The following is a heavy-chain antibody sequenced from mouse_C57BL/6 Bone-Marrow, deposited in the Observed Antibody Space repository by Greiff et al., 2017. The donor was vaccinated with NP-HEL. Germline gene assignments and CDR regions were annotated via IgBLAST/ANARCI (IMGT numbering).Heavy chain of an antibody. CDR2: IYPGSGNT. CDR1: GYTFTDYY. CDR3: ARRSFDD. V-gene: IGHV1-76*01. J-gene: IGHJ2*01. Sequence: QVQLKQPGTELVKPGASVKLSCKASGYTFTDYYINWVKQRPGQGLEWIARIYPGSGNTYYNEKFKGKATLTAEKSSSTAYMQLSSLTSEDSAVYFCARRSFDDWGQGTTLTVSS.